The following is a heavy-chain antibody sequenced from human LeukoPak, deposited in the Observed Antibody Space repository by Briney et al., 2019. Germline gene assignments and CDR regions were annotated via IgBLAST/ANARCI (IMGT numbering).Heavy chain of an antibody. CDR3: TPDRSYAMEV. J-gene: IGHJ6*02. Sequence: GGSLRLSCAASGFTFNIRWMHWVRQAPGMGLVWVSRINSDGSSTNYADSVKGRFTISRDNTKNMVYLQMSSLRAEETAVYYCTPDRSYAMEVWGQGATVAVS. CDR1: GFTFNIRW. CDR2: INSDGSST. V-gene: IGHV3-74*01.